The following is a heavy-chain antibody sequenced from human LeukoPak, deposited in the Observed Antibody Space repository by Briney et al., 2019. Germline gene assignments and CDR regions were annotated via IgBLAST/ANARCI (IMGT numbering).Heavy chain of an antibody. D-gene: IGHD3-10*01. CDR3: ARGGQRVLLWFGELFDYYYYYMDV. Sequence: ASVKVSCKASGGTFSSYAISWVRQAPGQGLEWMGGIIPIFGTANYAQKFQGRVTITADKSTSTAYMELSSLRSEDTAVYYCARGGQRVLLWFGELFDYYYYYMDVWGKGTTVTIS. CDR1: GGTFSSYA. J-gene: IGHJ6*03. V-gene: IGHV1-69*06. CDR2: IIPIFGTA.